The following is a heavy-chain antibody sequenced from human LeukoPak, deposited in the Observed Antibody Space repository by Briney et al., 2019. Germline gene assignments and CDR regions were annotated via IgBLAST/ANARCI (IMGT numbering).Heavy chain of an antibody. Sequence: SVKVSCKASGYTFTSYGISWVRQAPGQGLEWMGWISAYNGNTNYAQKLQGRVTMTTETSTSTAYMELRSLRSDDTAVCYCARDPGQYYDILTGYYTPYYFDYWGQGTLVTVSS. D-gene: IGHD3-9*01. J-gene: IGHJ4*02. CDR2: ISAYNGNT. CDR3: ARDPGQYYDILTGYYTPYYFDY. CDR1: GYTFTSYG. V-gene: IGHV1-18*01.